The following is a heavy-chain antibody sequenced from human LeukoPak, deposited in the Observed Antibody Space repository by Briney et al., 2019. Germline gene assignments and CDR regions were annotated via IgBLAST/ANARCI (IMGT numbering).Heavy chain of an antibody. CDR3: ARGWDMATPTFDY. CDR2: ISSSGTTL. V-gene: IGHV3-48*01. J-gene: IGHJ4*02. Sequence: PGGSLRLSCAASGFTFSPYNLIWARQAPGKGLEGVSYISSSGTTLYYADSVRGRFTISRDNAKNSLYLQMNSLRTDDTAVYYCARGWDMATPTFDYWGQGTLVTVSS. CDR1: GFTFSPYN. D-gene: IGHD5-24*01.